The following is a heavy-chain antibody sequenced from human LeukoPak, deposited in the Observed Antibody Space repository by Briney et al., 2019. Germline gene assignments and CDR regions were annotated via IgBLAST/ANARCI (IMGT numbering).Heavy chain of an antibody. Sequence: GGSLRLSCAASGFNFGGYAMHWVRQAPGKGLEWVALIRSNGNEKFYLDAVQGRFTISRDNSKNTLFLQMSSLRPEDTAVYYCAKDRDGSGSFKKRMDVWGQGTTVSVSS. CDR2: IRSNGNEK. J-gene: IGHJ6*02. D-gene: IGHD3-10*01. V-gene: IGHV3-30*02. CDR1: GFNFGGYA. CDR3: AKDRDGSGSFKKRMDV.